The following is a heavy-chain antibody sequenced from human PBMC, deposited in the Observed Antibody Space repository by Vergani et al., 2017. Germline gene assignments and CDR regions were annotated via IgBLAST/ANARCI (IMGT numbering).Heavy chain of an antibody. J-gene: IGHJ4*02. CDR2: INPNSGGT. CDR1: GYTFIDYN. Sequence: QVQLVQSGAEVKKPGASVKVSCKASGYTFIDYNMHWVRQAPGQGLEWMGRINPNSGGTNYAQKFQGRVTMTRDTSITTAYMEMSRLRSDDTAVYYCAREDDILTGYYRWGQGTLVTVSS. D-gene: IGHD3-9*01. CDR3: AREDDILTGYYR. V-gene: IGHV1-2*02.